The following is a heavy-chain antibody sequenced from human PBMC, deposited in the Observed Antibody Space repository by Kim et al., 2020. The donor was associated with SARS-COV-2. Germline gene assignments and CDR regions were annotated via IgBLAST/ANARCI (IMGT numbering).Heavy chain of an antibody. D-gene: IGHD6-19*01. J-gene: IGHJ1*01. CDR1: GYTFTNYY. CDR3: VRVAVTGTGYFQH. V-gene: IGHV1-3*01. CDR2: INGGGGDT. Sequence: ASVKVSCKASGYTFTNYYLHWLRQAPGQRLEWMGFINGGGGDTRYSQRFQGRLTFTRDTSASTVSMELSSLRSEDTAIFYCVRVAVTGTGYFQHWGQGTLVTVSP.